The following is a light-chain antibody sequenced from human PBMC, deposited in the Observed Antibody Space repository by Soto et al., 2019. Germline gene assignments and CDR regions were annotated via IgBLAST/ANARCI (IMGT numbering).Light chain of an antibody. V-gene: IGLV2-14*01. CDR2: EVS. CDR1: SSDVGGYNY. J-gene: IGLJ1*01. Sequence: QSALTQPASVSGSLGQSITISCTGTSSDVGGYNYVSWYQQHPGKAPKLMIYEVSHRPSGVSNRFSGSKSGNTASLTISGLQAEDEADYYCSSFSSSTTPYVFGTGTKVTVL. CDR3: SSFSSSTTPYV.